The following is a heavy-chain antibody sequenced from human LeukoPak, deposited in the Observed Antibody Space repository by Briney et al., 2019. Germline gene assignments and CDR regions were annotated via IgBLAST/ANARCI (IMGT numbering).Heavy chain of an antibody. Sequence: PSETLSLTCTVSGGSISSGSYYWSWIRQPAGKGLEWIGRIYTSGSTNYNPSLKSRVTISVDTSKNQFSLKLSSVTAADTAVYYCAREEGRFLEWLFALWGQGTLVTVSS. CDR1: GGSISSGSYY. V-gene: IGHV4-61*02. J-gene: IGHJ5*02. CDR2: IYTSGST. D-gene: IGHD3-3*01. CDR3: AREEGRFLEWLFAL.